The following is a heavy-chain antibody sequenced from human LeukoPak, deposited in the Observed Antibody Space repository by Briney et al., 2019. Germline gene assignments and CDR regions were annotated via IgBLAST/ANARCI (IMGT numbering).Heavy chain of an antibody. CDR3: IREEATGLLGNDY. V-gene: IGHV4-59*12. CDR1: GGSISSYY. CDR2: IYYSGTT. Sequence: SETLSLTCTVSGGSISSYYWSWIRQPPGKGLEWIGTIYYSGTTNYNPSLKSRLTISVDTSKNQFSLKLSSVTAADTALYYCIREEATGLLGNDYWGQGTLVTVSS. J-gene: IGHJ4*02. D-gene: IGHD3-22*01.